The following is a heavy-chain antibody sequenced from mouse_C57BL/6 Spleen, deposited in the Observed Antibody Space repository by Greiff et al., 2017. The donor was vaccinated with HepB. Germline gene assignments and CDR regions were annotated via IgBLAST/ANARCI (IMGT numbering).Heavy chain of an antibody. CDR1: GFTFSDYY. CDR2: ISNGGGST. CDR3: ARSYYYGSSPHYYAMDY. J-gene: IGHJ4*01. Sequence: DVMLVESGGGLVQPGGSLKLSCAASGFTFSDYYMYWVRQTPEKRLEWVAYISNGGGSTYYPDTVKGRFTISRDNAKNTLYLQMSRLKSEDTAMYYCARSYYYGSSPHYYAMDYWGQGTSVTVSS. V-gene: IGHV5-12*01. D-gene: IGHD1-1*01.